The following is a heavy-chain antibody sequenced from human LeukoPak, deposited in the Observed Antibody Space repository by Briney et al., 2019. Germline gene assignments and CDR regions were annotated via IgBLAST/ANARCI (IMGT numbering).Heavy chain of an antibody. Sequence: PGGSLRLSCAASAFTVSSNYMSWVRQAQGKGLEWVSVIYSGGSTYYADSVKGRFTISRDNSKNTLYLQMNSLRAEDTAVYYCARDVLWFGESVNWGQGTLVTVSS. CDR1: AFTVSSNY. CDR3: ARDVLWFGESVN. V-gene: IGHV3-66*01. J-gene: IGHJ4*02. D-gene: IGHD3-10*01. CDR2: IYSGGST.